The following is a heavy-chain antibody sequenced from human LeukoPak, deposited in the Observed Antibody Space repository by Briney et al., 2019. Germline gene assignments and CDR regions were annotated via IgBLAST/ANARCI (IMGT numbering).Heavy chain of an antibody. CDR3: ARRAYNWGAFDF. V-gene: IGHV3-23*01. CDR1: GFTFTNYA. J-gene: IGHJ3*01. CDR2: ISPSGADT. D-gene: IGHD5-24*01. Sequence: PGGSLRLSCAASGFTFTNYAMNWVRQAPGKGREWVSTISPSGADTYYADSVKGRFTISRDISKNTLCLQMNSLRAEDTAVYYCARRAYNWGAFDFWGQGTMITVSS.